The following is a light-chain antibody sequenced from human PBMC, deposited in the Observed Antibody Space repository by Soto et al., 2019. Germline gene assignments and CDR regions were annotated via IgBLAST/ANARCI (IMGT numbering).Light chain of an antibody. V-gene: IGKV3-20*01. CDR3: QQYGSSRLT. J-gene: IGKJ4*01. Sequence: EIVLTQSPGTLSLSPGERATLSCRASQSVSSSFLAWYQQKPGQAPRLLIYGTSSRASGIPDRFSGSGSGTHFTLTISRLEPEDFALYYCQQYGSSRLTFGGGTKVEIK. CDR2: GTS. CDR1: QSVSSSF.